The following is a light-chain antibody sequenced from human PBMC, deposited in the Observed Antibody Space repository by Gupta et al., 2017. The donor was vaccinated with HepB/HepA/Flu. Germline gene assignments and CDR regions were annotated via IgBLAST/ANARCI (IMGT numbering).Light chain of an antibody. J-gene: IGKJ1*01. Sequence: DIQMTQSPSSLSASGGDRVTITCRASQSIARYVNWYQQKPGKAPKLLIYAAPSLQGGVPSRFSGSGSGTDFSLTISSLQPEDFAAYYCQQTYSIPWTFGLGTKVEIK. V-gene: IGKV1-39*01. CDR1: QSIARY. CDR2: AAP. CDR3: QQTYSIPWT.